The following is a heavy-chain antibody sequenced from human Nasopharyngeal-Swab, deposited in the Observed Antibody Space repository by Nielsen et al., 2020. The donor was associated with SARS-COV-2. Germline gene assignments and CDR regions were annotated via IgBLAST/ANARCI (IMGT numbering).Heavy chain of an antibody. J-gene: IGHJ6*03. CDR1: GYTFTSYG. V-gene: IGHV1-18*01. D-gene: IGHD5-12*01. CDR2: ISAYNGNT. Sequence: ASVKVSCKASGYTFTSYGISRVRQAPGQGLEWMGWISAYNGNTNYAQKLQGRVTMTTDTSTSTAYMELRSLRSDDTAVYYCARGLGSGYDYYYYYMDVWGKGTTVTVSS. CDR3: ARGLGSGYDYYYYYMDV.